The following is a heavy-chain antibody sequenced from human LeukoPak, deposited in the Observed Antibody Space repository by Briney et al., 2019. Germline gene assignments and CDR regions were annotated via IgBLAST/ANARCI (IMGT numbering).Heavy chain of an antibody. CDR2: IYYSGST. D-gene: IGHD6-25*01. CDR1: GGSITSGSSY. Sequence: PSETLSLTCAVSGGSITSGSSYWAWIRQPPAKGLEWIGTIYYSGSTYYNPSLKSRVTISVDTSKNQFSLDLTSVTAADTAVYYCARGIAATSQYYFDYWGQGTLATVSS. V-gene: IGHV4-39*01. J-gene: IGHJ4*02. CDR3: ARGIAATSQYYFDY.